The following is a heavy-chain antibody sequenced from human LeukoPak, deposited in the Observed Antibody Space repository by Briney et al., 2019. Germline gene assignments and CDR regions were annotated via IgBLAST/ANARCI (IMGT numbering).Heavy chain of an antibody. CDR3: AGSGITMIVVALDAFDI. J-gene: IGHJ3*02. Sequence: PETLSLTCTVSGGSISSYYWSWIRQPPGKGLEWIGCIYYSGSTNYNPSLKSRVTISVDTSKNQFSLKLSSVTAADTAVYYCAGSGITMIVVALDAFDIWGQGTMVTVSS. V-gene: IGHV4-59*01. D-gene: IGHD3-22*01. CDR1: GGSISSYY. CDR2: IYYSGST.